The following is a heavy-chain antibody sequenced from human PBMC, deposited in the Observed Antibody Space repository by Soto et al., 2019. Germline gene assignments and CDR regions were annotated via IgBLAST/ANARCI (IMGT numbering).Heavy chain of an antibody. J-gene: IGHJ5*02. CDR3: ARGLLLWFGEGTWFNP. CDR2: INAGNGNT. Sequence: ASVKVSCKASGYTFTSYAMHWVRQAPGQRLEWMGWINAGNGNTKYSQKFQGRVTITRDTSASTAYMELSSLRSEDTAVYYCARGLLLWFGEGTWFNPWGQGTLVTVSS. CDR1: GYTFTSYA. V-gene: IGHV1-3*01. D-gene: IGHD3-10*01.